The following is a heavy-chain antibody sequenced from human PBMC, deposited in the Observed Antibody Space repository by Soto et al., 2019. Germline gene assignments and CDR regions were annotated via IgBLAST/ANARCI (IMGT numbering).Heavy chain of an antibody. V-gene: IGHV1-18*01. CDR3: ALSTTYYYYYYMDV. Sequence: ASVKVSCKASGYTFTSYGISWVRQAPGQGLEWMGWISAYSGNTSYAQKLQGRVTMTRNTSISTAYMELSSLRSEDTAVYYCALSTTYYYYYYMDVWGKGTTVTVSS. D-gene: IGHD5-12*01. CDR1: GYTFTSYG. CDR2: ISAYSGNT. J-gene: IGHJ6*03.